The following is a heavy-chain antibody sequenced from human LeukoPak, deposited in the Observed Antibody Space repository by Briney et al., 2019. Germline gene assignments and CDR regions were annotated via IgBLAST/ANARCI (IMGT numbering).Heavy chain of an antibody. D-gene: IGHD6-13*01. CDR2: FYYSGST. CDR1: GGSVSSRPYC. J-gene: IGHJ4*02. CDR3: ARLVVSSWYHEVLLGRDY. Sequence: SETLSLTCTVSGGSVSSRPYCWGWIRQPPGKGLEWLGSFYYSGSTYYKPSLKSRVTISVDTPKNQFSLKLSSVTAADTAVYYCARLVVSSWYHEVLLGRDYWGQGTLVTVSS. V-gene: IGHV4-39*01.